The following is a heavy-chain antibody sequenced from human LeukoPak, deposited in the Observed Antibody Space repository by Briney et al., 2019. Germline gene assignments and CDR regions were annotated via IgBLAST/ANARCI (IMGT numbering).Heavy chain of an antibody. CDR2: IYYSGST. D-gene: IGHD5-12*01. CDR3: VRVSGATITTYYGMDV. V-gene: IGHV4-39*07. CDR1: GGSISSSSYY. J-gene: IGHJ6*02. Sequence: PSETLSLTCTVSGGSISSSSYYWGWIRQPPGKGLEWIGSIYYSGSTNYNPSLKSRVTISMDTSKNQFSLRLSSVTAVDTAVYYCVRVSGATITTYYGMDVWGQGTTVTVS.